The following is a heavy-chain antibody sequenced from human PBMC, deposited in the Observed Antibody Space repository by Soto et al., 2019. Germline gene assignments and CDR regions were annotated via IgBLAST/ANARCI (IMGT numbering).Heavy chain of an antibody. CDR2: ISYDGSNK. CDR3: AKDQYSGYVPDY. V-gene: IGHV3-30*18. CDR1: GFTFSSYG. D-gene: IGHD5-12*01. Sequence: GGSLRLSCAASGFTFSSYGMHWVRQAPGKGLEWVAVISYDGSNKYYADSVKGRFTISRDNSKNTLYLQMNSLRAEDTAVYYCAKDQYSGYVPDYWGQGTLVTVSS. J-gene: IGHJ4*02.